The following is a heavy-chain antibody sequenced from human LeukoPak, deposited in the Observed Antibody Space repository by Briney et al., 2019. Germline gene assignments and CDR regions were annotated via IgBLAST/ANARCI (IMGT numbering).Heavy chain of an antibody. Sequence: IPSETLSLTCTVSGGSITSGGYYWSWIRQHPGKGLEWIGYIYYSGSTYYNPSLKSRVTISVDTSKNQFSLKLSSVTAADTAVYYCARVGTKVRWFDPWGQGTLVTVSS. CDR1: GGSITSGGYY. CDR3: ARVGTKVRWFDP. V-gene: IGHV4-31*03. D-gene: IGHD3-10*01. CDR2: IYYSGST. J-gene: IGHJ5*02.